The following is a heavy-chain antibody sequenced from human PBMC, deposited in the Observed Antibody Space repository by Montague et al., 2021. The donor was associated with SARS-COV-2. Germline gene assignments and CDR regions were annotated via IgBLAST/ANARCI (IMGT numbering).Heavy chain of an antibody. CDR2: ISYDGSNK. Sequence: SLRLSCAASGFTFSSYAKHWVRQAPGKGLEWVAVISYDGSNKYYADSVKGRFTISRDNSKNTLYLQMNSLRAEDTAVYYCASELADYGDFDYWGQGTLVTVSS. CDR3: ASELADYGDFDY. V-gene: IGHV3-30-3*01. D-gene: IGHD4-17*01. CDR1: GFTFSSYA. J-gene: IGHJ4*02.